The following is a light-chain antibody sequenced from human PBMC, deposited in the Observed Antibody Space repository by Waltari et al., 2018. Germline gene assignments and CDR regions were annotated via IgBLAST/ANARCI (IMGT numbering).Light chain of an antibody. J-gene: IGKJ3*01. V-gene: IGKV3D-20*02. CDR2: GAS. Sequence: LSPGDRATLSCRASQSVFSAYLAWYQQKPGQAPRLLIYGASRRATGIPARFSGSGSGTDFTLTISSLEPEDFAVYYCQHRDHWPPDATFGPGTKVDI. CDR1: QSVFSAY. CDR3: QHRDHWPPDAT.